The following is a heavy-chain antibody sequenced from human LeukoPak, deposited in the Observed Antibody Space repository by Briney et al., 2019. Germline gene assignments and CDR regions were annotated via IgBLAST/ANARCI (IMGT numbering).Heavy chain of an antibody. D-gene: IGHD3-3*01. CDR3: ARGHTIFGVFINNWFDP. Sequence: SETLSLTCTVSGGSMRSYYWSWIRQPPGKGPEWIGYMYYSGSTKYNPSLKSRVTISIDTSRNQFSLKLSSVTAADTAVYYCARGHTIFGVFINNWFDPWGQGILVTVSS. V-gene: IGHV4-59*08. CDR2: MYYSGST. CDR1: GGSMRSYY. J-gene: IGHJ5*02.